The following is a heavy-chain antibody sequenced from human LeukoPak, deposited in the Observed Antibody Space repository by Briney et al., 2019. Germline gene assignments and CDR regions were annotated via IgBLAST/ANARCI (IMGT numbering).Heavy chain of an antibody. CDR1: GFTFSSYS. CDR3: ASGRYDYVWGSYRLNDY. Sequence: PGGSLRLSCAASGFTFSSYSMNWVRQAPGKGLEWVSSISSSSSYIYYADSVKGRFTISGDNAKNSLYLQMNSLRAEDTAVYYCASGRYDYVWGSYRLNDYWGQGTLVTVSS. J-gene: IGHJ4*02. CDR2: ISSSSSYI. V-gene: IGHV3-21*01. D-gene: IGHD3-16*02.